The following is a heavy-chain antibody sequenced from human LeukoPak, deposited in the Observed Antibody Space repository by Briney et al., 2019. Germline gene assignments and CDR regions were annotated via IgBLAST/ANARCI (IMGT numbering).Heavy chain of an antibody. CDR3: ASGITAGDFYYYYYYMDV. V-gene: IGHV3-7*01. CDR2: IKQDGSEK. Sequence: GGSLRLSCAASGFTFSSYWMSWVRQAPGKGLEWVANIKQDGSEKYYVDSVKGRFTISRDNAKNSLYLQMNSLRAEDTAVYYCASGITAGDFYYYYYYMDVWGKGTTVTVSS. J-gene: IGHJ6*03. D-gene: IGHD1-20*01. CDR1: GFTFSSYW.